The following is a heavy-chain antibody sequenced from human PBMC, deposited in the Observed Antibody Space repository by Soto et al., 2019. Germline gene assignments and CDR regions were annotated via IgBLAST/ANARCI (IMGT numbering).Heavy chain of an antibody. Sequence: QVQLQESGPGLVKPSQTLSLTCTVSGGSISSGDYYWSWIRQPPGKGREWIGYIYYSGSTYYNPSLKSRVTISVDTSKHQSSLKLSSVTAADTAVYDCVSEKGIQPFDYWGQGTLVTVSS. J-gene: IGHJ4*02. CDR3: VSEKGIQPFDY. CDR1: GGSISSGDYY. D-gene: IGHD5-18*01. V-gene: IGHV4-30-4*01. CDR2: IYYSGST.